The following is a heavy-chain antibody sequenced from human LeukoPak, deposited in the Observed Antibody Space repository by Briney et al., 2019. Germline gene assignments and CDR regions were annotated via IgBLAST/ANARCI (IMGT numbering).Heavy chain of an antibody. V-gene: IGHV3-23*01. D-gene: IGHD6-19*01. CDR2: ISGSGGST. CDR3: AKDLGIAVSGYYFDY. J-gene: IGHJ4*02. CDR1: GFTFSTCW. Sequence: GGSLRLSCAASGFTFSTCWMHWVRQAPGKGLEWVSAISGSGGSTYYADSVKGRFTISRDNSKNTVYLQMISLRAEDTAVYYCAKDLGIAVSGYYFDYWGQGTLVTVSS.